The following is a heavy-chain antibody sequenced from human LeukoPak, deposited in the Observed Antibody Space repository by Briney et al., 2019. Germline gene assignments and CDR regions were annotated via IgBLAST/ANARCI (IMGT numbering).Heavy chain of an antibody. D-gene: IGHD2-2*01. CDR2: ISSSSSYT. CDR1: GFTFSDYY. J-gene: IGHJ5*01. CDR3: TRWACAGTSCYVLDS. V-gene: IGHV3-11*06. Sequence: GGSLRLSCAASGFTFSDYYMSWIRQAPGKGREWVSYISSSSSYTNYADSVKGRFTISRDHAKNSVYLQMNSLRAEDTAVYYCTRWACAGTSCYVLDSWGQGTPVTVSS.